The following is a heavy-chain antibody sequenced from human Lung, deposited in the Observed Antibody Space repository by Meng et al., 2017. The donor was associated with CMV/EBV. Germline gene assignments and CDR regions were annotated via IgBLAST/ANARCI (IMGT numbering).Heavy chain of an antibody. V-gene: IGHV3-30*02. CDR3: AKVKVTAALLDSFDI. CDR1: GFTFSSFSSYA. Sequence: GGSXRLXXAASGFTFSSFSSYAMHWVRQAPGKGLEWVASIPYDRSNKYYTDSVKGRFTISRDNSKNALYLHMNSLRTEDTAVYYCAKVKVTAALLDSFDIWXQGTXVTVAS. D-gene: IGHD2-2*01. J-gene: IGHJ3*02. CDR2: IPYDRSNK.